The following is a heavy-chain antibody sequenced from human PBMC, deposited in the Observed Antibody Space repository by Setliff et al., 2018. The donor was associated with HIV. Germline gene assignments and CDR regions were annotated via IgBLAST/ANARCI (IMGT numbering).Heavy chain of an antibody. J-gene: IGHJ5*02. CDR1: GDSINSGDYY. Sequence: SETLSLTCTVSGDSINSGDYYWSWLRQPAGERLEYIGRIHSSGGFNYHPSLQSRLTLSIDISKNHFSLKLRSVTAADTAVYYCARVGTNWPSWFDPWGQGTQVTVSS. D-gene: IGHD1-1*01. V-gene: IGHV4-61*02. CDR3: ARVGTNWPSWFDP. CDR2: IHSSGGF.